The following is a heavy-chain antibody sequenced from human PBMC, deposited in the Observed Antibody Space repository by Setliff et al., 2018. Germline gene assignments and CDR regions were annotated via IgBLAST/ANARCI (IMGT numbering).Heavy chain of an antibody. V-gene: IGHV4-39*01. CDR2: TYYSGKT. J-gene: IGHJ3*01. CDR3: ARISYFDFWRGFGVGAFDL. Sequence: SETLSLTCSVSGASVSNVNYYWGWIRQPPGKGLEWVGSTYYSGKTYSNPSFKSRVTMSVDKSKNQFSLKLASVTAADRAVYYCARISYFDFWRGFGVGAFDLWGHGSVVTVSS. CDR1: GASVSNVNYY. D-gene: IGHD3-3*01.